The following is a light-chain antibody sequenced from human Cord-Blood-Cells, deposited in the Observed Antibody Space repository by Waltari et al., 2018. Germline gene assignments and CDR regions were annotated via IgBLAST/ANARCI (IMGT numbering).Light chain of an antibody. CDR1: KLGDKY. CDR3: QAWDSSTDV. J-gene: IGLJ1*01. V-gene: IGLV3-1*01. Sequence: SYELTQPPSVSVSPGQTASITCPGDKLGDKYACWYQQKPGQSPVLVNYQDSKWPAGIPGRFSGSNTGNTATLTISGTQAMDEADYYCQAWDSSTDVFGTGTKVTVL. CDR2: QDS.